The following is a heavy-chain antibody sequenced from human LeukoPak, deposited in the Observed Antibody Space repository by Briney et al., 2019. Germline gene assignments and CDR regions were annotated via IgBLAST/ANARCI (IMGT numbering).Heavy chain of an antibody. J-gene: IGHJ4*02. CDR3: ARGTPRGSYVDY. CDR1: GFTFTGYY. CDR2: INPDSGGT. D-gene: IGHD1-26*01. V-gene: IGHV1-2*02. Sequence: ASVKVSCKASGFTFTGYYMHWVRQAPGQGLEWMGWINPDSGGTNYAQKFQGRVTMTRDTSISTAYMELSSLRSEDMAVYYCARGTPRGSYVDYWGQGTLVTVSS.